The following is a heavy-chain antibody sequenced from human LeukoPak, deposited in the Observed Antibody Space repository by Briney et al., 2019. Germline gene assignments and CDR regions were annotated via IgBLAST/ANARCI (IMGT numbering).Heavy chain of an antibody. CDR3: ARHGNSNYGTGYYYYYGMDV. CDR1: GYSFTSYW. J-gene: IGHJ6*02. CDR2: IYPGDSDT. Sequence: GESLKISCKGSGYSFTSYWIGWVRQMPGKGLEWMGIIYPGDSDTRYSPSFQGQVTISADKSIGTAYLQWSSLKASDTAMYYCARHGNSNYGTGYYYYYGMDVWGQGTTVTVSS. V-gene: IGHV5-51*01. D-gene: IGHD4-4*01.